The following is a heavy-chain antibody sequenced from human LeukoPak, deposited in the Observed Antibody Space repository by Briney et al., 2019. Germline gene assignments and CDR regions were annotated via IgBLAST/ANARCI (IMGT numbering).Heavy chain of an antibody. J-gene: IGHJ6*02. Sequence: SVKVSCKASGGTFSSYAISWVRQAPGQGLEWMGGIIPIFGTANYAQKFQGRVTITADESTSTAYMELSSLRSEDTAVYYCARAVVAGSIYYYGMDVWGRGTTVTVSS. CDR2: IIPIFGTA. CDR1: GGTFSSYA. CDR3: ARAVVAGSIYYYGMDV. D-gene: IGHD2-15*01. V-gene: IGHV1-69*13.